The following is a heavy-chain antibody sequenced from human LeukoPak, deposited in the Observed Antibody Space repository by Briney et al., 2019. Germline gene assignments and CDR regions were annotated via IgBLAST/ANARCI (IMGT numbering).Heavy chain of an antibody. V-gene: IGHV1-46*01. D-gene: IGHD3-22*01. CDR1: GYTFTSYY. Sequence: ASVKVSCKASGYTFTSYYMHWVRQAPGQGLEWMGIINPSGGSTSYAQKLQGRVTMTRDTSTSTVYMELSSLRSEDTAVYYCARDRADRGYYYDSSGYYSDYWGQGTLVTVSS. CDR3: ARDRADRGYYYDSSGYYSDY. J-gene: IGHJ4*02. CDR2: INPSGGST.